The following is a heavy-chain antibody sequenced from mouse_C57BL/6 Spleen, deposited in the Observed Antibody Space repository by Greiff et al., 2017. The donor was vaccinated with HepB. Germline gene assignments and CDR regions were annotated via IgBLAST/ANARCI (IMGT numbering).Heavy chain of an antibody. J-gene: IGHJ1*03. Sequence: QVQLQQPGTELVKPGASVKLSCKASGYTFTSYWMHWVKQRPGQGLEWIGNITPSNGGTNYNEKFKIKATLTVDKSSSTAYLQLSSLTSEDTAVSYCTTDYGSSYDWYFDVWGTGTTVTVSS. D-gene: IGHD1-1*01. CDR1: GYTFTSYW. CDR3: TTDYGSSYDWYFDV. CDR2: ITPSNGGT. V-gene: IGHV1-53*01.